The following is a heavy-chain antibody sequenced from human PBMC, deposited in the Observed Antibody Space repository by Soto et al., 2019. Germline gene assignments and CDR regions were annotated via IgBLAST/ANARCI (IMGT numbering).Heavy chain of an antibody. CDR1: GGTCSSYT. D-gene: IGHD2-15*01. CDR2: IIPILGIA. J-gene: IGHJ4*02. V-gene: IGHV1-69*02. Sequence: SVKVSYKASGGTCSSYTISWVRQAPGQGLEWIGRIIPILGIANYAQKFQGRVTITADKSTSTAYMELSSLRSEDTAVYYCALWRYCSGGSCLGLDYWGQGTLVTVSS. CDR3: ALWRYCSGGSCLGLDY.